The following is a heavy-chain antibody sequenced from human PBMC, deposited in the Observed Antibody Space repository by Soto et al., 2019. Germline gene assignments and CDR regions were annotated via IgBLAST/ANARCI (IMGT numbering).Heavy chain of an antibody. CDR2: ISGSGGST. D-gene: IGHD6-19*01. Sequence: EVQLLESGGGLVQPGGSLRLSCAASGFTFSSYAMSWVRQAPGKGLEWVSAISGSGGSTYYADSVKGRFTISRDNSKNTLYLQMNSLRAEDTAVYYCAKDDVSFGRQWLAYYCGMDVWGQGTTVTVSS. CDR1: GFTFSSYA. V-gene: IGHV3-23*01. CDR3: AKDDVSFGRQWLAYYCGMDV. J-gene: IGHJ6*02.